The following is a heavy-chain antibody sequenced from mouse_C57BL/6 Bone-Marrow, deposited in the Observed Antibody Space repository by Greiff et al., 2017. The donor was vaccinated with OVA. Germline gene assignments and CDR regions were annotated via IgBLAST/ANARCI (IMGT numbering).Heavy chain of an antibody. CDR2: IYPRGGNN. J-gene: IGHJ3*01. CDR1: GYTFTSYG. CDR3: ASWLVRGACLAY. D-gene: IGHD2-14*01. V-gene: IGHV1-81*01. Sequence: VQLQQSGAELARPGASVKLSCKASGYTFTSYGISWVKQRTGQGLEWIGEIYPRGGNNYYNEKFKGKATLTADKSSSTAYMEIRSLTSEDSAVYFCASWLVRGACLAYWGQGTPVTVSA.